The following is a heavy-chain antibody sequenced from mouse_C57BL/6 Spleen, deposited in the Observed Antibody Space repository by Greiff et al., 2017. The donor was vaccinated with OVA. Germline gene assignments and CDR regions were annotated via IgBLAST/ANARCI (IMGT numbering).Heavy chain of an antibody. CDR1: GYTFTSYW. V-gene: IGHV1-53*01. D-gene: IGHD1-1*01. CDR2: INPSNGGT. CDR3: ANSRRDYGSSLYQAMDY. J-gene: IGHJ4*01. Sequence: QVQLQQPGTELVKPGASVKLSCKASGYTFTSYWMHWVKQRPGQGLEWIGNINPSNGGTNYNEKFKSKATLTVDKSSSTAYMQLSSLTSEDSAVDYCANSRRDYGSSLYQAMDYWGQGTSVTVSS.